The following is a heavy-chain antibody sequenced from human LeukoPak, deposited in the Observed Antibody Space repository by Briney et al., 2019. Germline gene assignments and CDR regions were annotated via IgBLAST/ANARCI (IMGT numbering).Heavy chain of an antibody. V-gene: IGHV3-21*01. CDR1: GFTFTSHS. J-gene: IGHJ3*02. CDR3: ARESSESFDI. D-gene: IGHD6-25*01. Sequence: GGSLRLSCAASGFTFTSHSMNWVRQAPGKGLEWVSSIGSRSTSVYYADSVKGRFTISRDNAKDSLYLQMNSLRAEDTAVYYCARESSESFDIWGQGTMVTVSS. CDR2: IGSRSTSV.